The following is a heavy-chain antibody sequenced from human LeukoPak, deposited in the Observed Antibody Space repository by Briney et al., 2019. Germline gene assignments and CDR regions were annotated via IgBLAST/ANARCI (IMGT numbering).Heavy chain of an antibody. J-gene: IGHJ4*02. Sequence: SETLSLTCAVSGYSISNGYYWVWIRQPPGQGLEWIGSIYHSGSTYYNPSLKSRVTISVDTSKNQFSLKLSSVTAADTAVYYCARRRTIGYFDYWGQGTLVTVSS. V-gene: IGHV4-38-2*01. CDR2: IYHSGST. CDR1: GYSISNGYY. CDR3: ARRRTIGYFDY. D-gene: IGHD1-1*01.